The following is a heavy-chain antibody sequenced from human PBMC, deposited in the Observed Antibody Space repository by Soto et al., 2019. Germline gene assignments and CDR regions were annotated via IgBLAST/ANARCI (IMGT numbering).Heavy chain of an antibody. D-gene: IGHD6-19*01. CDR1: GYTFTSYG. CDR3: TKSLAVGGPYDAFAI. J-gene: IGHJ3*02. Sequence: ASVKVSCKASGYTFTSYGISWVRQAPGQRLEWMGWISAYNGNTNYAQKLQGRVIMTTDTSANTAYMDFRSLRSEDTAIYYCTKSLAVGGPYDAFAIWGQGTMVTVSS. V-gene: IGHV1-18*01. CDR2: ISAYNGNT.